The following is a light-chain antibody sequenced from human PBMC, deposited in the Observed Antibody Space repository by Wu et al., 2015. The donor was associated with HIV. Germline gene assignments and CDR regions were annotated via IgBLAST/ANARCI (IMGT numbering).Light chain of an antibody. CDR3: QQYGSSPGT. J-gene: IGKJ2*01. CDR2: GAS. Sequence: TLSLSPGERTSLSCRASQSVSSSFLAWYQQTPGQAPRLLIYGASRRATGIPDRFSGSGSGTDFTLTISRLEPEDFAVYYCQQYGSSPGTFGQGTKLEIK. CDR1: QSVSSSF. V-gene: IGKV3-20*01.